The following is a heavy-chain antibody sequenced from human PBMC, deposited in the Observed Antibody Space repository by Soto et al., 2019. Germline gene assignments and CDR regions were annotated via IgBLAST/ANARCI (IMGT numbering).Heavy chain of an antibody. CDR3: ARESEDLTSNFDY. CDR2: ISSTTNYT. Sequence: GGSLRRSCAASGFTFTSYIMNWVRQAPGKGLEWVPSISSTTNYTYYGDSMKGRFTISRDNAKNSLYLEMNSLRAEDTAVYYCARESEDLTSNFDYWGQGTLVTVSS. CDR1: GFTFTSYI. J-gene: IGHJ4*02. V-gene: IGHV3-21*06.